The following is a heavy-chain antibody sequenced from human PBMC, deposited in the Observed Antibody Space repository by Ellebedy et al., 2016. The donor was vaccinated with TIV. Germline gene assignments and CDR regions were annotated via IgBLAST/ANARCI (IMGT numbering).Heavy chain of an antibody. J-gene: IGHJ4*02. CDR1: GYSFTSYW. CDR2: IYPGDSDP. Sequence: GESLKISCMGSGYSFTSYWIGWVRQSPGRGLEWMGIIYPGDSDPRYSPSCQGQVTISAAKSLSTAYLPWSSRKASDTAMYYCARRVGFGELLSPIDYWGQGTLFTVSS. V-gene: IGHV5-51*01. D-gene: IGHD3-10*01. CDR3: ARRVGFGELLSPIDY.